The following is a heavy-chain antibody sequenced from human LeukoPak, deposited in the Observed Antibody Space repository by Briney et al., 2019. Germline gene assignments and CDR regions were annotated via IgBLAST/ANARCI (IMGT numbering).Heavy chain of an antibody. CDR3: ARDRHCSGGSCYSPTGDIDY. D-gene: IGHD2-15*01. J-gene: IGHJ4*02. Sequence: GGSLRLSCAASGFTFSSYSMNWVRQAPGKGLEWVSSISSSSSYIYYADSVKGRFTISRDNAKNSLHLQMNSLRAEDTAVYYCARDRHCSGGSCYSPTGDIDYWGQGTLVTVSS. CDR1: GFTFSSYS. V-gene: IGHV3-21*01. CDR2: ISSSSSYI.